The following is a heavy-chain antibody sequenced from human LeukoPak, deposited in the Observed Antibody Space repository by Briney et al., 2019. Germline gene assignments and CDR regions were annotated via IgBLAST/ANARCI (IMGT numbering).Heavy chain of an antibody. V-gene: IGHV4-4*02. Sequence: SETLSLTCAVSGGSISRSNWWSWVRQPPGKGLEWIGEIYHSGSTKYNPSPKSRVTISMDKSKNQFSPKLSSVTAADTAVYYCARQDYYDTGTWYFDLWGRGTLVTVSS. CDR3: ARQDYYDTGTWYFDL. CDR2: IYHSGST. D-gene: IGHD3-22*01. J-gene: IGHJ2*01. CDR1: GGSISRSNW.